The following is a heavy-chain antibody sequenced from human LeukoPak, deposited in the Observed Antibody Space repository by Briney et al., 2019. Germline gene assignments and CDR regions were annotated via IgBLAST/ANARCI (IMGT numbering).Heavy chain of an antibody. CDR3: ARTSRRGQQLVLDAFDI. CDR2: MNPNSGNT. J-gene: IGHJ3*02. Sequence: ALVKVSCKASGYTFTSYDINWVRQATGQGLEWMGWMNPNSGNTGYAQKFQGRVTRTRNTSIGTAYMELSSLRSEDTAVYYCARTSRRGQQLVLDAFDIWGQGTMVTVSS. V-gene: IGHV1-8*02. CDR1: GYTFTSYD. D-gene: IGHD6-13*01.